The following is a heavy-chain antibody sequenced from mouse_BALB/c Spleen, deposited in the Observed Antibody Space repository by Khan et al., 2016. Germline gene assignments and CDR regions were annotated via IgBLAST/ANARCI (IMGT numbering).Heavy chain of an antibody. CDR3: ARRGNSWYFDV. Sequence: EVKLEESGPGLVTPSPSLSLTCTVPFYSITSDYAWNWIRQFPGNKLEWMGYISYSGSTSYNPSLKSRISITRDTSKNQFFLQLNSVTTEDTATXYCARRGNSWYFDVWGAGTTVTVSS. V-gene: IGHV3-2*02. CDR1: FYSITSDYA. D-gene: IGHD2-1*01. J-gene: IGHJ1*01. CDR2: ISYSGST.